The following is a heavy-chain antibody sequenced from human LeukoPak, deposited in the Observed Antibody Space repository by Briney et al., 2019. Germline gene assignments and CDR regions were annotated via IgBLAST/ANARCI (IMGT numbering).Heavy chain of an antibody. V-gene: IGHV3-7*01. Sequence: GGSLRLSCAASGFTFSSSWMSWVRQAPGKGLEWVASIKQDGSEKYYMDSVKGRFTVSRDNAKNSLYLQMNSLRAEDTAVYYCANGNYFDYWGQGALVAVSS. CDR2: IKQDGSEK. CDR3: ANGNYFDY. CDR1: GFTFSSSW. J-gene: IGHJ4*02. D-gene: IGHD4-17*01.